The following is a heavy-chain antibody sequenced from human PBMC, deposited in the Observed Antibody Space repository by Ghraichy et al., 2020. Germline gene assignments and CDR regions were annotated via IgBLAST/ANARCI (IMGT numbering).Heavy chain of an antibody. CDR3: ARDRRGFLGYCSGGSCPNAFDI. CDR1: GGSISSGGYY. CDR2: IYYSGST. D-gene: IGHD2-15*01. J-gene: IGHJ3*02. V-gene: IGHV4-31*03. Sequence: SQTLSLTCTVSGGSISSGGYYWSWIRQHPGKGLEWIGYIYYSGSTYYNPSLKSRVTISVDTSKNQFSLKLSSVTAADTAVYYCARDRRGFLGYCSGGSCPNAFDIWGQGTMVTVSS.